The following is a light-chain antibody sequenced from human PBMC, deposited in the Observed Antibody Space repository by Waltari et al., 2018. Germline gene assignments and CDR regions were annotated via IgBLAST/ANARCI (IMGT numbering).Light chain of an antibody. CDR3: QQYFDTPS. J-gene: IGKJ3*01. V-gene: IGKV4-1*01. Sequence: DIVMTQSPDSLAVSLGERATIKCKSGQSLLYRANNKNYLAWYQQKPGQPPKRHIYWASTRDSGVPDRFSGSGSGTDFTLTISSLQAADVAVYYCQQYFDTPSFGPGTKVEIK. CDR1: QSLLYRANNKNY. CDR2: WAS.